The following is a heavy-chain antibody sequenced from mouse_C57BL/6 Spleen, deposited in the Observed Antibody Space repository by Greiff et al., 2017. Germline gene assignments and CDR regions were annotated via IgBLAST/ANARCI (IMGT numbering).Heavy chain of an antibody. D-gene: IGHD1-1*01. V-gene: IGHV14-2*01. J-gene: IGHJ2*01. CDR2: IDPEDGET. Sequence: VQLQQSGAELVKPGASVKLSCTASGFNIKDYYMHWVKQRTEQGLEWIGRIDPEDGETKYAPKFQGKATITADTSSNTSDLQLSSLTSEDTAVYYCARPLCYGSSPFDYWGQGTTLTVSS. CDR3: ARPLCYGSSPFDY. CDR1: GFNIKDYY.